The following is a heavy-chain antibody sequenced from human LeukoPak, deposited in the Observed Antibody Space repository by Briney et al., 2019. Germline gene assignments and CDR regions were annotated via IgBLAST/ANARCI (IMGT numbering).Heavy chain of an antibody. V-gene: IGHV4-34*01. D-gene: IGHD6-19*01. CDR2: INHSGST. CDR1: GGSFSGYY. Sequence: SETLPLTCAVYGGSFSGYYWSWIRQPPGKGLEWIGEINHSGSTNYNPSLKSRVTISVDTSKNQFPLKLSSVTAADTAVYYCARRPNRIAVAGTRFDLWGRGTLVTVSS. J-gene: IGHJ2*01. CDR3: ARRPNRIAVAGTRFDL.